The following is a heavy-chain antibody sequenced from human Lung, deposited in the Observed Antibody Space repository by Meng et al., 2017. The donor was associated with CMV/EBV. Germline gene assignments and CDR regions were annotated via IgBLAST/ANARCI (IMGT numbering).Heavy chain of an antibody. D-gene: IGHD2-2*01. CDR2: IRKNGYGGTT. CDR3: TRGGTSAMRDGMDV. V-gene: IGHV3-49*04. CDR1: GFIFGDYL. J-gene: IGHJ6*02. Sequence: GGPLRLSCTASGFIFGDYLMGWVRQAPGKGPEWAGVIRKNGYGGTTEYAASVKGRFTISRDDSKSIAYLQMNSLKIEDTAVYYCTRGGTSAMRDGMDVWGQGXTVTVSS.